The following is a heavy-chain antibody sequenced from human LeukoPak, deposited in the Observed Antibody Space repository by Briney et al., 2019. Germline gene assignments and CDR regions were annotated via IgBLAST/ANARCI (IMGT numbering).Heavy chain of an antibody. Sequence: GGSLRLSCAASGFTFSAYTLNWVRQAPGKGLEWVSSISSSSNYIYYADSVKGRFTISRDNAKSLLYLQMNSLRVEDTAVYYCASPQKTTSDYWGQGTLVTVSS. CDR1: GFTFSAYT. CDR3: ASPQKTTSDY. J-gene: IGHJ4*02. V-gene: IGHV3-21*01. CDR2: ISSSSNYI. D-gene: IGHD4-11*01.